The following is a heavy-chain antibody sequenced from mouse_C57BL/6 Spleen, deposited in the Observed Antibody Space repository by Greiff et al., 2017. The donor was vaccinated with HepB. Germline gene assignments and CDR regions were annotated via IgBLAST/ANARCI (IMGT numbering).Heavy chain of an antibody. Sequence: EVHLVESGGGLVQPGGSLKLSCAASGFTFSDYGMAWVRQAPRKGPEWVAFISHLAYSIYYADTVTGRFTISRENAKNTLYLEMSSLRSEDTAMYYCARLDDYEYFDVWGTGTTVTVSS. J-gene: IGHJ1*03. D-gene: IGHD2-4*01. V-gene: IGHV5-15*01. CDR1: GFTFSDYG. CDR2: ISHLAYSI. CDR3: ARLDDYEYFDV.